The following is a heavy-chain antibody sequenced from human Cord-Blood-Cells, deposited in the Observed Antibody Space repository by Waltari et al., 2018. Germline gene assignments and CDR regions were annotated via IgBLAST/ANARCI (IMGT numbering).Heavy chain of an antibody. Sequence: QVQLVQSGAEVKKPGASVKVSCKASGYTFTSYAMHWVRQAPGKRLEWMGWINAGNGNTKYSQKFQGRVTITRDTSASTAYMELSSLRSEDTAVYYCARSIAARPPYWYFDLWGRGTLVTVSS. CDR1: GYTFTSYA. D-gene: IGHD6-6*01. CDR3: ARSIAARPPYWYFDL. J-gene: IGHJ2*01. V-gene: IGHV1-3*01. CDR2: INAGNGNT.